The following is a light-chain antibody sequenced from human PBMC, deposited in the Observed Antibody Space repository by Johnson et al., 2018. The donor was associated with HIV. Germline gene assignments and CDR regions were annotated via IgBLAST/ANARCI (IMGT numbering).Light chain of an antibody. J-gene: IGLJ1*01. CDR1: SSNIGNNY. CDR2: DNN. CDR3: GTWDSSLSAFYV. Sequence: QSVLTQPPSMSAAPGQQVTISCSGSSSNIGNNYVSWYQQFPGTAPKLLIYDNNKRPSGIPDRFSGSKSGTSATLGITGLQTGDEADYYCGTWDSSLSAFYVFGTGTKGTVL. V-gene: IGLV1-51*01.